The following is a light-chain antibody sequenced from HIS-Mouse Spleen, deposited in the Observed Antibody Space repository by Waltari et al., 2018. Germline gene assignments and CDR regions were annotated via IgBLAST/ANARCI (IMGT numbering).Light chain of an antibody. CDR3: SSYTSSSTWV. CDR2: EVS. Sequence: QSALTQPASVSGSPGQSITISCTGTSSYVGGYNYVSGYQQHPGKAPKLMIYEVSNRPSGVSNRFSGAKSGNTACLTISGLQAEDEADYYCSSYTSSSTWVFGGGTKLTVL. CDR1: SSYVGGYNY. J-gene: IGLJ3*02. V-gene: IGLV2-14*01.